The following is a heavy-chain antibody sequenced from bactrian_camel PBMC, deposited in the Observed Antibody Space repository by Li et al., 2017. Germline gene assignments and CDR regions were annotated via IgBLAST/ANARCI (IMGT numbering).Heavy chain of an antibody. Sequence: HVQLVESGGGSVQAGGSLRLSCEASGIEISSRCLAWFRQAPGQQREGVAAVYSDASSTYYADSVKDRFTISQDTAKNTFYLQMNSLKPEDTAVYSCAPGPLCLPFDWHTSRPYVYWGQGTQVTVS. D-gene: IGHD7*01. J-gene: IGHJ4*01. CDR2: VYSDASST. CDR1: GIEISSRC. CDR3: APGPLCLPFDWHTSRPYVY. V-gene: IGHV3S1*01.